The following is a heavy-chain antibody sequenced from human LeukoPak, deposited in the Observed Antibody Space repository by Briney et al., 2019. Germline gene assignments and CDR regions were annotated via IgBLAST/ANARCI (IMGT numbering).Heavy chain of an antibody. CDR1: GGSIRSYY. D-gene: IGHD3-9*01. V-gene: IGHV4-59*01. CDR2: VDYSGST. J-gene: IGHJ4*02. Sequence: SETLPLTCTVSGGSIRSYYWSWIRQPPGKGLEWIGYVDYSGSTNYSPSLRSRVTISVDTSKKQISLKLSSVTAADTAIYFCARENTDYDILTGPFDCWGQGTLVTVSS. CDR3: ARENTDYDILTGPFDC.